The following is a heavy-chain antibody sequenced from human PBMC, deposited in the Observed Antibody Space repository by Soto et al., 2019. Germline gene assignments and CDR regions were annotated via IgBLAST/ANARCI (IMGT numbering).Heavy chain of an antibody. CDR2: IKPGSGDT. D-gene: IGHD3-10*01. V-gene: IGHV1-8*01. CDR1: GYSFTNND. Sequence: QVKLVQAGAEVREPGASVKVSCKASGYSFTNNDVSWVRQATGQGLEWMGWIKPGSGDTGYAQKFQGRVTMTRDISIATAYMELSSLRSDDTAIYYCARMATCGSLNWFDPWGQGTLVTVSS. CDR3: ARMATCGSLNWFDP. J-gene: IGHJ5*02.